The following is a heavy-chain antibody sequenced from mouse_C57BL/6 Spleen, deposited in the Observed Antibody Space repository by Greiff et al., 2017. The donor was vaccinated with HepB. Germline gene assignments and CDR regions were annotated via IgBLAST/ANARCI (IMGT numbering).Heavy chain of an antibody. D-gene: IGHD2-3*01. V-gene: IGHV1-55*01. CDR3: ARSGYDGSDY. Sequence: VQLQQSGAELVKPGASVKMSCKASGYTFTSYWITWVKQRPGQGLEWIGDIYPGSGSTTYNEKFKSKATLTVDTSSSPAYMQLSSLTSEDSAVYYCARSGYDGSDYWGQGTTLTVSS. J-gene: IGHJ2*01. CDR1: GYTFTSYW. CDR2: IYPGSGST.